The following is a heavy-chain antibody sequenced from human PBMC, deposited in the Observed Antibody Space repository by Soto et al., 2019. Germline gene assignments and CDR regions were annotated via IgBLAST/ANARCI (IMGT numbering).Heavy chain of an antibody. CDR3: AKGDCSGGSCYFSAFDI. D-gene: IGHD2-15*01. Sequence: GGSLRLSCAASGFTFSSYGMHWVRQAPGKGLKWVAVISYDGTNNYYTESVKGRFTISRDNSKNTLFLQMNSLRAEDTSVYFCAKGDCSGGSCYFSAFDIWGQGTMVTVSS. V-gene: IGHV3-30*18. CDR1: GFTFSSYG. J-gene: IGHJ3*02. CDR2: ISYDGTNN.